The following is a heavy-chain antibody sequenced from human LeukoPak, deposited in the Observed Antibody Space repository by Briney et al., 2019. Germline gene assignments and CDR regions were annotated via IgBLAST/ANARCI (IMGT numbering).Heavy chain of an antibody. V-gene: IGHV1-2*02. CDR1: GYTFTGQD. Sequence: ASVKVSCKASGYTFTGQDMHWVRQAPGQGLEWMGWINPNSGGTKYTEKFQGRVTMTRDTSISTAYMELRSLRSDDTAVYYCAREGYYYGFDPWGQGTLVTVSS. J-gene: IGHJ5*02. CDR3: AREGYYYGFDP. D-gene: IGHD3-10*01. CDR2: INPNSGGT.